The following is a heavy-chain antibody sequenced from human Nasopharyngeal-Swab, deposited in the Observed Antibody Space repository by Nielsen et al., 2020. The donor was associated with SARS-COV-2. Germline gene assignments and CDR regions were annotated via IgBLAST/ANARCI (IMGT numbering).Heavy chain of an antibody. V-gene: IGHV3-7*03. CDR3: ARQGVFVPAYFHQYYLDV. Sequence: GGSLRLSCAASGFSFSTYWMTWVRQAPGKGLEWVANIKQDGSEKYYVDSVKGRFTVSRDNPKNLLHLQVNSLKAEATAVYYSARQGVFVPAYFHQYYLDVWGKGTTVTVSS. CDR1: GFSFSTYW. J-gene: IGHJ6*03. D-gene: IGHD3-16*02. CDR2: IKQDGSEK.